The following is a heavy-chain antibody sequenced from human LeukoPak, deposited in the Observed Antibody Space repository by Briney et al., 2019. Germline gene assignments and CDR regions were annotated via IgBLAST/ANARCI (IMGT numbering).Heavy chain of an antibody. D-gene: IGHD6-6*01. CDR3: ARRAARPERYFDY. J-gene: IGHJ4*02. CDR1: GGSICSSSYY. Sequence: SETLSVTSTVSGGSICSSSYYWGWIRQPPGKGLEWIGSIYYSGSTYYNPSLKSRVTISVDTSKNQFSLKLSSVTAADTAVYYCARRAARPERYFDYWGQGTLVTVSS. V-gene: IGHV4-39*01. CDR2: IYYSGST.